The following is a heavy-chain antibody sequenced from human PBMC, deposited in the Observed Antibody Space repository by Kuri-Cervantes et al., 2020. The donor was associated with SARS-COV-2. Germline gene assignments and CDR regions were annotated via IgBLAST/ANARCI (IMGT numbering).Heavy chain of an antibody. J-gene: IGHJ3*02. CDR1: GFTFSSYS. D-gene: IGHD6-13*01. V-gene: IGHV3-48*01. CDR2: ISSSSSTI. Sequence: GGSLRLSCAASGFTFSSYSMNWVRQAPGKGLEWVLYISSSSSTIYYADSVKGRFTISSYNSKNTLYLQMNSLRAEDTAVSYCAREGTASTDAFDIWGQGTMVTVSS. CDR3: AREGTASTDAFDI.